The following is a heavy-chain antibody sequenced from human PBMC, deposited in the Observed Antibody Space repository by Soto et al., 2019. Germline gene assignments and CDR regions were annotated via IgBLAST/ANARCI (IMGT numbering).Heavy chain of an antibody. CDR3: ARHLWRVTTPNWFDP. J-gene: IGHJ5*02. CDR2: INDIGRT. Sequence: SETLSLTCVVYDDSFTDYFWTWIRLSPGKRLEWIGNINDIGRTNYNPSLKSRVTISVDTSKNQLFLKLTSVTAADTAVYYCARHLWRVTTPNWFDPWGQGTLVTVSS. CDR1: DDSFTDYF. V-gene: IGHV4-34*01. D-gene: IGHD4-17*01.